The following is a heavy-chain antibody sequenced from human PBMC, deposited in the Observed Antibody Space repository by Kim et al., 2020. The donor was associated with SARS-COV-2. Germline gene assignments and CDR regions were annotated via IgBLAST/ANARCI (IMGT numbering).Heavy chain of an antibody. CDR1: GYTLTELS. CDR2: FDPEDGET. V-gene: IGHV1-24*01. J-gene: IGHJ4*02. Sequence: ASVKVSCKVSGYTLTELSMHWVRQAPGKGLEWMGGFDPEDGETIYAQKFQGRVTMTEDTSTDTAYMELSSLRSEDTAVYYCATNYALYDSSGYYLGYWGQGTLVPVSS. D-gene: IGHD3-22*01. CDR3: ATNYALYDSSGYYLGY.